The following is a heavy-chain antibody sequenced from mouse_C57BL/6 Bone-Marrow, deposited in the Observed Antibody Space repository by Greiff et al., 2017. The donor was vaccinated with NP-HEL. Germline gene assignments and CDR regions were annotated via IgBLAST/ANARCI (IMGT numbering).Heavy chain of an antibody. D-gene: IGHD2-2*01. CDR3: ARDSYGSYAMDY. Sequence: EVNVVESAGGLVQPGRSMKLSCTASGFTFSDYYMAWVRQVPEKGLEWVANINYDGSSTYYLDSLKSRFIISRDNAKNILYLQMSSLKSEDTATYYCARDSYGSYAMDYWGQGTSVTVSS. J-gene: IGHJ4*01. CDR2: INYDGSST. CDR1: GFTFSDYY. V-gene: IGHV5-16*01.